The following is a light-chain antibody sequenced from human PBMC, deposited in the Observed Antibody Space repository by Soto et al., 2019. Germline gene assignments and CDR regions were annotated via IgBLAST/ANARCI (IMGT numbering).Light chain of an antibody. V-gene: IGKV1-5*01. J-gene: IGKJ1*01. CDR3: QQYGTSHRT. CDR2: DAS. Sequence: DIQMTQSPSTLSASVGDRVTITCRASQSISSWLAWYQQKPGKAPKLLIYDASSLESGVPPRFSGSGSGTEFTLTISRLEPEDLAVYYCQQYGTSHRTFGQGTKVDI. CDR1: QSISSW.